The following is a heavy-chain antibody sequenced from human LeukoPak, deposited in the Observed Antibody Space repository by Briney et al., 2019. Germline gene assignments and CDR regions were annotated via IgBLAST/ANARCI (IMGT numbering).Heavy chain of an antibody. V-gene: IGHV1-46*01. CDR3: ARDQALTIFGVAYMYYGMDV. Sequence: GASVKVSCKASGYTFTSYYMHWVRQAPGQGLEWMGIINPSGGSTSYAQKFQGRVTMTRDTSTSTVYMELSSLRSEDTAVYYCARDQALTIFGVAYMYYGMDVWGQGTTVTVSS. CDR1: GYTFTSYY. J-gene: IGHJ6*02. D-gene: IGHD3-3*01. CDR2: INPSGGST.